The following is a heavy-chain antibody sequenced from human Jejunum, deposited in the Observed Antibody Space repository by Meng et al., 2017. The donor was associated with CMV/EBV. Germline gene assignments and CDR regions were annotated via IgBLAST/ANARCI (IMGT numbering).Heavy chain of an antibody. Sequence: QGQLVQSGGEVKNPGSSLKFSCKASGYTFTNYGITWVRQAPGQGLEWMGWISAYNGNTNYAQTLQGRVTMTTDTSTSTAYMELRSLRSDDTAVYYCVRPLVWNWGQGTLVTVSS. CDR3: VRPLVWN. V-gene: IGHV1-18*01. J-gene: IGHJ1*01. D-gene: IGHD2-8*01. CDR1: GYTFTNYG. CDR2: ISAYNGNT.